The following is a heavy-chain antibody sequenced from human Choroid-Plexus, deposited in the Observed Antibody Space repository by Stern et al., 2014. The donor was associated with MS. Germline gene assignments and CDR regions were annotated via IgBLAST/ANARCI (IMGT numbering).Heavy chain of an antibody. Sequence: QLVESGGGVVQPGRPLRLSCVASGFTFGSCAMHWVRQAPGKGLEWVAVVSYDGSNKYYADSVKGRFTSSRDNSQNTLYMQMSSLRPEDTAVYYCAKDRQYLTYFFDHWGQGSLVTVSS. CDR1: GFTFGSCA. CDR3: AKDRQYLTYFFDH. V-gene: IGHV3-30*18. J-gene: IGHJ5*02. D-gene: IGHD2/OR15-2a*01. CDR2: VSYDGSNK.